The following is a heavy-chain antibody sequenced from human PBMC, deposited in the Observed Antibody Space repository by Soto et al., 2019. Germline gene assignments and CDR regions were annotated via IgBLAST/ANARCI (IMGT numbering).Heavy chain of an antibody. J-gene: IGHJ4*02. V-gene: IGHV3-11*01. Sequence: GGSLRLSCAASGFTLSDYYMTWIRQAPGKGLEWVSDISISGTTIHYADSVRGRFTISRDNAKNSLWLQMNTLRAEDTAVYYFATGSGWYSPVYWGPGTLVTLSS. CDR1: GFTLSDYY. D-gene: IGHD6-19*01. CDR3: ATGSGWYSPVY. CDR2: ISISGTTI.